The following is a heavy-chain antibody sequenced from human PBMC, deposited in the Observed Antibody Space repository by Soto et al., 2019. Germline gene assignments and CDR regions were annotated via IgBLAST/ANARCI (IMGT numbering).Heavy chain of an antibody. D-gene: IGHD2-15*01. CDR2: TSGSGGNT. CDR1: GFTFTSYA. J-gene: IGHJ6*02. CDR3: ANAPLGYYSGGSCYSMDD. V-gene: IGHV3-23*01. Sequence: AGSLRLSCAASGFTFTSYAMGWVRQAPGKGLEWVSATSGSGGNTYYADSGKGRLTISRDTSKNTLYLQMNSLRAEDTVVYYCANAPLGYYSGGSCYSMDDWGQGTTVTVSS.